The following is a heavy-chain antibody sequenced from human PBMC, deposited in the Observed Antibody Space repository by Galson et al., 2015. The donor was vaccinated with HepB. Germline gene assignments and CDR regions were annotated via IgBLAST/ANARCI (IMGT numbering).Heavy chain of an antibody. J-gene: IGHJ6*02. CDR1: GYTLTELS. CDR2: FDPEDGET. CDR3: AIVGYPYGMDV. V-gene: IGHV1-24*01. D-gene: IGHD3-22*01. Sequence: QSGAEVKKPGESLEISCKVSGYTLTELSMHWVRQAPGKGLEWMGGFDPEDGETIYAQKFQGRVTMTEDTSTDTAYMELSSLRSEDTAVYYCAIVGYPYGMDVWGQGTTVTASS.